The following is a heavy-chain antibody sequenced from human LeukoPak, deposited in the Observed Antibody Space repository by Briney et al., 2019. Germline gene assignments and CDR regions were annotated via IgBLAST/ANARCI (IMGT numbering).Heavy chain of an antibody. CDR3: ARGESGYSYEFDY. CDR2: ISSSSSYI. V-gene: IGHV3-21*01. Sequence: PGGSLRLSCAASGFTFSSYSMNWVRQAPGNGLEWVSSISSSSSYIYYADSVKGRFTISRDNAKNSLYLQMNSLRAEDTAVYYCARGESGYSYEFDYWGQGTLVTVSS. J-gene: IGHJ4*02. CDR1: GFTFSSYS. D-gene: IGHD5-18*01.